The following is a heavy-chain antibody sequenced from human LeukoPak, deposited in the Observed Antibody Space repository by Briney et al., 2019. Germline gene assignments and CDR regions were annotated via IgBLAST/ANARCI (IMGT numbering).Heavy chain of an antibody. D-gene: IGHD5-24*01. CDR2: ISGGGDST. J-gene: IGHJ4*02. CDR3: EKGRETNSVPTLYY. V-gene: IGHV3-23*01. Sequence: GSLSLSCGAPGLTLINIALSWVRQAPGKGLEWVSAISGGGDSTYYADSVKGRFTVSRDNSKNTLYLQMNSLTDADTAVYYCEKGRETNSVPTLYYWGREALLAVSS. CDR1: GLTLINIA.